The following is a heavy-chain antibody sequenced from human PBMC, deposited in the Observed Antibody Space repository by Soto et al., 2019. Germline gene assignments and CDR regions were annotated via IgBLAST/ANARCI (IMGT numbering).Heavy chain of an antibody. Sequence: ASVKVSCKASGYTFTDYAMHWVRQAPGQRLEWMGWINAGNGNTKYSQKFQGRVTITRDTSASTAYMELNSLRSEDTAVYYCARGPLVDILVLVTTTGWFGPLGPGNPGHRLL. CDR3: ARGPLVDILVLVTTTGWFGP. J-gene: IGHJ5*02. CDR1: GYTFTDYA. V-gene: IGHV1-3*01. D-gene: IGHD2-15*01. CDR2: INAGNGNT.